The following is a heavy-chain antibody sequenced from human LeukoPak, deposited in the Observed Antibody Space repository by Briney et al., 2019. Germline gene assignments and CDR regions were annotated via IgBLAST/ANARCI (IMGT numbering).Heavy chain of an antibody. D-gene: IGHD2-21*02. V-gene: IGHV4-4*07. CDR2: IYTSGNT. J-gene: IGHJ3*02. Sequence: SETLSLTCTVSGVSISSYYWSWIRQPAGKGLEWIGRIYTSGNTNYNPSRKSRVTMSVDTSKNQFSLKLSSVTAADTDVYYCAREFAHCGGDCYLRGALYIWGQGTMVTVSS. CDR1: GVSISSYY. CDR3: AREFAHCGGDCYLRGALYI.